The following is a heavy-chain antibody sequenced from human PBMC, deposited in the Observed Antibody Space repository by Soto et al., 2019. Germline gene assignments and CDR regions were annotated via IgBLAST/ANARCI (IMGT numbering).Heavy chain of an antibody. CDR3: ARKAWVRFDY. D-gene: IGHD7-27*01. J-gene: IGHJ4*02. Sequence: XETLSLTCSVSGYSISSSVWWTWVRQPPGKGLEWIGEVFHTGDTYFNPSLRSRVAMSVDKSTNEFSLKVTSVTAADTAIYYCARKAWVRFDYWGQGALVTVS. V-gene: IGHV4-4*02. CDR1: GYSISSSVW. CDR2: VFHTGDT.